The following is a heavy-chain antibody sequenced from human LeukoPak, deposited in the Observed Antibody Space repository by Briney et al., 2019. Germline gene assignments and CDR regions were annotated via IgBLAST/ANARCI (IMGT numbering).Heavy chain of an antibody. CDR1: GFTFSNAW. V-gene: IGHV3-15*01. Sequence: GGSLRLSCAASGFTFSNAWMSWVRQAPGKGLEWVGRIKSKTDGGTTDYAAPVKGRFTISRDNSKNTLYLQMNSLRAEDTAVYYCARGTGPNIWFGELWHHYGMDVWGQGATVTVSS. J-gene: IGHJ6*02. CDR3: ARGTGPNIWFGELWHHYGMDV. D-gene: IGHD3-10*01. CDR2: IKSKTDGGTT.